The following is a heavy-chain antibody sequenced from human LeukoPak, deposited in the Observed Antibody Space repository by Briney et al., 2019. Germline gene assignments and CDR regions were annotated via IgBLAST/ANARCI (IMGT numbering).Heavy chain of an antibody. CDR2: IYYSGSS. CDR1: GGSISSYY. CDR3: ARGGSSSWVTWFDP. J-gene: IGHJ5*02. Sequence: SETLSLTCTVSGGSISSYYWSWIRQPPGKGLEWIGYIYYSGSSKYNPSLKRRVTVSIDTSKNQCSLKLNSVTAADTAVYYCARGGSSSWVTWFDPWGQGTLVTVSS. V-gene: IGHV4-59*01. D-gene: IGHD6-13*01.